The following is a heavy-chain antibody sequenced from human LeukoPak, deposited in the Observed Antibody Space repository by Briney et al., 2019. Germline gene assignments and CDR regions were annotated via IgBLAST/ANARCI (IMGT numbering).Heavy chain of an antibody. CDR1: GYTFIGYY. CDR2: INPNSGGT. Sequence: GASVKVSCKASGYTFIGYYMHWVRQAPGQGLEWMGWINPNSGGTNYAQKFQGRVTMTRDTSISTAYMELSRLRSDDTAVYYRARGGDTYITGTSTWAHLFDYWGQGTLVTVSS. D-gene: IGHD1-20*01. J-gene: IGHJ4*02. CDR3: ARGGDTYITGTSTWAHLFDY. V-gene: IGHV1-2*02.